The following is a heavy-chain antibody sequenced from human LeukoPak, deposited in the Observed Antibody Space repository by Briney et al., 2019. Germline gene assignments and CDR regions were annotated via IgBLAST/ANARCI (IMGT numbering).Heavy chain of an antibody. CDR3: ASDHADCSGGSCDYYYYGVDV. D-gene: IGHD2-15*01. V-gene: IGHV1-69*13. Sequence: ASVKVSCKASGGTFSSYAISWVRQAPGQGLEWMGGIIPIFGTANYAQKFQGRVTITADESTSTAYMELSSLRSEDTAVYYCASDHADCSGGSCDYYYYGVDVWGQGTTVTVSS. CDR2: IIPIFGTA. CDR1: GGTFSSYA. J-gene: IGHJ6*02.